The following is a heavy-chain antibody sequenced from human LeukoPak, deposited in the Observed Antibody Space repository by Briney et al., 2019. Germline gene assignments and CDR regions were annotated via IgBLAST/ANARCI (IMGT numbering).Heavy chain of an antibody. J-gene: IGHJ6*03. CDR3: AREGAAGTFYYYYMHV. D-gene: IGHD6-13*01. Sequence: GGSLRLSCAASGFTFDDYGMSWVRRAPGKGLEWVSGINWNGGSTGYADSVKGRFTISRDNAKDSLYLQMNSLRAEDTASYYCAREGAAGTFYYYYMHVWGKETTVTVSS. CDR2: INWNGGST. V-gene: IGHV3-20*04. CDR1: GFTFDDYG.